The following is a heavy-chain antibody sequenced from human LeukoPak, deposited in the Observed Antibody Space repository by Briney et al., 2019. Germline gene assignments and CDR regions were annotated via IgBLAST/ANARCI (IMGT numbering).Heavy chain of an antibody. V-gene: IGHV1-2*02. CDR2: INPNSGGT. D-gene: IGHD2-15*01. CDR1: GYTFTGYY. J-gene: IGHJ5*02. CDR3: ARVRRCSGGSCYSGWFDP. Sequence: ASVKVSCKASGYTFTGYYMHWVRQAPGQGLEWMGWINPNSGGTNYAQKFQGRVTMTRDTSISTAYMELSRLRSDDTAVHYCARVRRCSGGSCYSGWFDPWGQGTLVTVSS.